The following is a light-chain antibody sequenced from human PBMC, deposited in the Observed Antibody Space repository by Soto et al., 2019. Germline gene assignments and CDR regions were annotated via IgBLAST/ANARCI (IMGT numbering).Light chain of an antibody. V-gene: IGLV2-14*01. CDR2: EVS. Sequence: QSSLTQPASVSGSPGQSITISCTGSRSDVGGYNYVSWYQQHPGKAPQVLIYEVSNRPSGVSNRFSGSKSGNTASLTISGLQAEDEADYYCSSYTSSSTPVVFGGGTKVTVL. CDR1: RSDVGGYNY. CDR3: SSYTSSSTPVV. J-gene: IGLJ2*01.